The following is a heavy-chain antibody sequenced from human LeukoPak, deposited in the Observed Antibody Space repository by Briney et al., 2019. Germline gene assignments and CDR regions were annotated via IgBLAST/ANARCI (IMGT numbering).Heavy chain of an antibody. Sequence: SETLSLTCTVSGYSISSGYYWSWIRQPPGKGLEWIGYIYYSGSTNYNPSLKSRVTISVDTSKNQFSLKLSSVTAADTAVYYCARGTMVRGVRVNYYYYYYMDVWGKGTTVTISS. V-gene: IGHV4-61*01. CDR2: IYYSGST. CDR1: GYSISSGYY. J-gene: IGHJ6*03. D-gene: IGHD3-10*01. CDR3: ARGTMVRGVRVNYYYYYYMDV.